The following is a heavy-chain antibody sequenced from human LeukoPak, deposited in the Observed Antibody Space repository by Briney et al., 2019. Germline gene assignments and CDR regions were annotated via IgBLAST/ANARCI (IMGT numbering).Heavy chain of an antibody. CDR1: GFTLTTYW. CDR2: INWNGGST. D-gene: IGHD2-2*01. CDR3: ASLVVPAAHDAFDI. J-gene: IGHJ3*02. V-gene: IGHV3-20*04. Sequence: GGSLRLSCTASGFTLTTYWLTWVRQAPGKGLEWVSGINWNGGSTGYADSVKGRFTISRDNAKNSLYLQMNSLRAEDTALYYCASLVVPAAHDAFDIWGQGTMVTVSS.